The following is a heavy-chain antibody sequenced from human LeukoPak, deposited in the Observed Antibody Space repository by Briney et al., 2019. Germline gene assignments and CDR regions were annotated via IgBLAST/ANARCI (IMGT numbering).Heavy chain of an antibody. CDR3: ARVAYSSGSPDY. CDR1: GYTFTGYY. CDR2: INPNSGGT. D-gene: IGHD6-19*01. J-gene: IGHJ4*02. Sequence: ASVTVSCKASGYTFTGYYMHWVRQAPGQGLEWMGWINPNSGGTNYAQKFQGRVTMTRDTSISTAYMELSRLRSDDTAVYYCARVAYSSGSPDYWGQGTLVTVSS. V-gene: IGHV1-2*02.